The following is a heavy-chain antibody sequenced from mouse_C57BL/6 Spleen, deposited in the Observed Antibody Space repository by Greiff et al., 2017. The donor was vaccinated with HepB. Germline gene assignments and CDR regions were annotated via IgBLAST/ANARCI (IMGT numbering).Heavy chain of an antibody. J-gene: IGHJ4*01. CDR2: ISSGGSYT. CDR1: GFTFSSYG. V-gene: IGHV5-6*01. CDR3: ARHGDSSGYVYY. Sequence: EVQLVESGGDLVKPGGSLKLSCAASGFTFSSYGMSWVRQTPDKRLEWVATISSGGSYTYYPDSVKGRFTISRDNAKNTLYLQMSSLKSEDTAMYYCARHGDSSGYVYYWGQGTSVTVSS. D-gene: IGHD3-2*02.